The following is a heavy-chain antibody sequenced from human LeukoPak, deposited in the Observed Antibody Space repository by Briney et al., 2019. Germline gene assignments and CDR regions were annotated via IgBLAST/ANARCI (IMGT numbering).Heavy chain of an antibody. CDR3: AAERYSGCCRWFDP. Sequence: GTSVKVSCKTSGFNFATSAIQWVRQARGQRLEWVGWTVVGSGNTRYAQKLQERVTITTDMSTSTAYMELSSLTSEDTAVYYCAAERYSGCCRWFDPWGQGTLVTVSS. CDR2: TVVGSGNT. D-gene: IGHD1-26*01. CDR1: GFNFATSA. J-gene: IGHJ5*02. V-gene: IGHV1-58*02.